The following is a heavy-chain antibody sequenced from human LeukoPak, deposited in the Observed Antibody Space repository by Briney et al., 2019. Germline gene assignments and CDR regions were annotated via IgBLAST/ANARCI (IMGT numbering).Heavy chain of an antibody. Sequence: SQTLSLTCAISGDSVSSNSAAWNRIRQSPSRGLEWLGRTYYRSKWYNDYAISVKSRITINPDTSKNQFSLQLNSVTPEDTAVYYCARDPGDSGSSELYYYYGMDVWGQGTTVTVSS. D-gene: IGHD6-13*01. V-gene: IGHV6-1*01. CDR1: GDSVSSNSAA. CDR3: ARDPGDSGSSELYYYYGMDV. CDR2: TYYRSKWYN. J-gene: IGHJ6*02.